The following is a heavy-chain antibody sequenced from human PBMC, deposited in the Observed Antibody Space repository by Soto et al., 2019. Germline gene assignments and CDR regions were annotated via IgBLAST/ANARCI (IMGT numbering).Heavy chain of an antibody. CDR2: IYPGDSDT. J-gene: IGHJ4*02. D-gene: IGHD6-19*01. V-gene: IGHV5-51*01. CDR3: ARRKTVAGTVDY. Sequence: GDSLKISFKGSGYIFTTSYIAWVRQTPGKGLEWVGIIYPGDSDTRYSPSFQGQVTISADKSISIAYLQWSSLKASDSGMYYCARRKTVAGTVDYWGQGTLVTSPQ. CDR1: GYIFTTSY.